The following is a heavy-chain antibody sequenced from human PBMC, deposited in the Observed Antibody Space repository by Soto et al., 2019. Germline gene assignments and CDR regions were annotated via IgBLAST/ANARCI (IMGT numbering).Heavy chain of an antibody. Sequence: QITLKESGPTLVKPTQTLTLTCTFSGFSLSTSGVGVGWIRQPPGKALEWLALIYWDDDKRYSPSLKSRLTITKDPSKNQVVLTMTNMDPVDTATYYCVHARITMVRGVITVYYYYYMDVWGKGTTVTVSS. J-gene: IGHJ6*03. V-gene: IGHV2-5*02. CDR2: IYWDDDK. CDR1: GFSLSTSGVG. D-gene: IGHD3-10*01. CDR3: VHARITMVRGVITVYYYYYMDV.